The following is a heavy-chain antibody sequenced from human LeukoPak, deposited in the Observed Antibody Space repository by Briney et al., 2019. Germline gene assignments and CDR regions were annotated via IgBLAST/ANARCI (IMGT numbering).Heavy chain of an antibody. D-gene: IGHD4-11*01. CDR3: ARGGRRTSNRNTWFDP. J-gene: IGHJ5*02. Sequence: GASVKVSCKASGGTFSSYAINWVRQAPGQGLEWMGGIIPLFGTPNYAQKFQDRVTIITDESTSTVYMELSSLRSEDTAVYYCARGGRRTSNRNTWFDPWGRGTLVTVSS. CDR1: GGTFSSYA. V-gene: IGHV1-69*05. CDR2: IIPLFGTP.